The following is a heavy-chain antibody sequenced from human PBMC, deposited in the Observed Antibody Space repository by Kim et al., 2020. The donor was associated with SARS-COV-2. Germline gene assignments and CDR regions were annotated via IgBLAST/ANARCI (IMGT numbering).Heavy chain of an antibody. CDR3: ARAYGSGSHNYYYGMDV. J-gene: IGHJ6*02. V-gene: IGHV1-69*04. Sequence: KFQGRVTITADKSTSTAYMELSSLRSEDTAVYYCARAYGSGSHNYYYGMDVWGQGTTVTVSS. D-gene: IGHD3-10*01.